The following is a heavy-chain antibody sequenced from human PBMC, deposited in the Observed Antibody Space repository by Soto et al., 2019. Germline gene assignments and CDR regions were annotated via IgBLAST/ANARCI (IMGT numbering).Heavy chain of an antibody. CDR1: GFTFSSYG. Sequence: GGSLRLSCASSGFTFSSYGMHWVRQAPGKGLEWVATIWYDGSNKYYADSVKGRFTISRDNSKNTLYLQVNSLRAEDTAVYYCARAYCSGSNCYLVDYYSYMDVWGKGTTVTVSS. CDR2: IWYDGSNK. V-gene: IGHV3-33*01. D-gene: IGHD2-15*01. CDR3: ARAYCSGSNCYLVDYYSYMDV. J-gene: IGHJ6*03.